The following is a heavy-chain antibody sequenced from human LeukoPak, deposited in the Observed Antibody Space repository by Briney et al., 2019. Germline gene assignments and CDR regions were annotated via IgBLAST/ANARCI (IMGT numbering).Heavy chain of an antibody. CDR3: AREPPLTYYDILTGYFDY. CDR1: GGTFSSYA. V-gene: IGHV1-69*13. CDR2: IIPIFGTA. J-gene: IGHJ4*02. Sequence: SVKVSCKASGGTFSSYAISWVRQAPGQGLEWMGGIIPIFGTANYAQKFQGRVTITADESTSTAYMELSSLRSGDTAVYYCAREPPLTYYDILTGYFDYWGQGTLVTVSS. D-gene: IGHD3-9*01.